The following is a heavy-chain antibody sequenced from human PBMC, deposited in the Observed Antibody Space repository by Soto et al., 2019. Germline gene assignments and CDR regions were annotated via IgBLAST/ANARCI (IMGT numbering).Heavy chain of an antibody. Sequence: EVQLVESGGGLVQPGGSLRLSCAASGFTVSSNYMSWVRQAPGKGLEWVSVIYSGGSTYYADSVKGRFTISRDNSKNTLYLQMNSLRAEDTAVYYCARDSGYDNYYYYYMDVWGKGTTVTVSS. J-gene: IGHJ6*03. CDR3: ARDSGYDNYYYYYMDV. D-gene: IGHD5-12*01. CDR1: GFTVSSNY. CDR2: IYSGGST. V-gene: IGHV3-66*01.